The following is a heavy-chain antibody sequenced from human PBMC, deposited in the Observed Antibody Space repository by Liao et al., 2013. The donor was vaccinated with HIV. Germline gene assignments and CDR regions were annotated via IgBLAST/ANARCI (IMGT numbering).Heavy chain of an antibody. CDR1: VGSFSGYY. V-gene: IGHV4-34*01. CDR2: IYYSGST. Sequence: QVQLQQWGAGLLKPSETLSLTCAVYVGSFSGYYWGWIRQPPGKGLEWIGSIYYSGSTYYNPSLKSRVTISVDTSKNQFSLKLSSVTAADTAVYYCAREGRYCGGDCFPGAFDIWGQGTMVTVSS. J-gene: IGHJ3*02. CDR3: AREGRYCGGDCFPGAFDI. D-gene: IGHD2-21*01.